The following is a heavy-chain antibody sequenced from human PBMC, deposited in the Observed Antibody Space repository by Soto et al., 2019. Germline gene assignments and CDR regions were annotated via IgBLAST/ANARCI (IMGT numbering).Heavy chain of an antibody. D-gene: IGHD3-22*01. CDR1: GFTFSSYG. CDR2: IWYDGSNK. CDR3: ARDGYYYDSSGYYFPRGAFDI. V-gene: IGHV3-33*01. J-gene: IGHJ3*02. Sequence: GGSLRLSCAASGFTFSSYGMHWVRQAPGKGLEWVAVIWYDGSNKYYADSVKGRFTISRDNSKNTLYLQMNSLRAEDTAVYYCARDGYYYDSSGYYFPRGAFDIWGQGTMVTVSS.